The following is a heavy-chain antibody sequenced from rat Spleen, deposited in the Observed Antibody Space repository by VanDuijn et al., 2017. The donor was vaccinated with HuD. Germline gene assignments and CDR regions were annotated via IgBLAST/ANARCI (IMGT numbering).Heavy chain of an antibody. J-gene: IGHJ4*01. Sequence: EVQLVESGGGLVQPGGSMKLSCAALGFTFTNHYMAWVRQAPTKGLEWVASISTGGGNTYYRDSVKGRFTISRDNAKSTQYLQMDSLRSEDTATYYCVRLGYGGDYVMDAWGQGASVTVSS. CDR3: VRLGYGGDYVMDA. CDR2: ISTGGGNT. V-gene: IGHV5-25*01. D-gene: IGHD1-11*01. CDR1: GFTFTNHY.